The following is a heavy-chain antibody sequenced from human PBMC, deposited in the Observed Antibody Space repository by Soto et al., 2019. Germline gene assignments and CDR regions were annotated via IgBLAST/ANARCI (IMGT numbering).Heavy chain of an antibody. CDR1: GVSITDDNYY. V-gene: IGHV4-30-4*01. J-gene: IGHJ4*02. CDR2: LYHGETT. D-gene: IGHD2-21*01. Sequence: QLHLQESGPRLVKPSQTLSLTCTVSGVSITDDNYYWSWIRQSPGKGLEWIGHLYHGETTYTNPSLKRRPTTSVDTSKTQFSLNLNSVTAADAAVYYCAGGLSGDKVDQWGQGTLVTVSS. CDR3: AGGLSGDKVDQ.